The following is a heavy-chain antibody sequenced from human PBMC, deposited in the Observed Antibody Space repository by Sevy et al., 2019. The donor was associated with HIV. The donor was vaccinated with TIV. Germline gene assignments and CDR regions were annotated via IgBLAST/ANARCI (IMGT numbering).Heavy chain of an antibody. CDR2: ISYSGTT. CDR1: GDFGIYY. CDR3: ARHGGIVDRAFDY. J-gene: IGHJ4*02. D-gene: IGHD2-21*01. Sequence: SETLSLTCTVSGDFGIYYWSWMRQPPGKRLEWIGTISYSGTTYYNPSLQSRVTISVDTSKNLFSLKLSSVTAADTAVYYCARHGGIVDRAFDYWGQGTLVTVSS. V-gene: IGHV4-59*08.